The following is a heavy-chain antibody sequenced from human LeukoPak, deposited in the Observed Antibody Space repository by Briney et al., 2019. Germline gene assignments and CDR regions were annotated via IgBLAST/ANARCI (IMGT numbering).Heavy chain of an antibody. D-gene: IGHD3-22*01. CDR1: GYTFTGYY. CDR2: INPNSGGT. Sequence: ASVKVSCKASGYTFTGYYMHWVRQAPGQGLEWMGWINPNSGGTNYAQKFQGRVTMTRDTSTSTAYMELSRLRSDDTAVYYCARGGRTYYYDSSGYYPDYWGQGTLVTVSS. V-gene: IGHV1-2*02. CDR3: ARGGRTYYYDSSGYYPDY. J-gene: IGHJ4*02.